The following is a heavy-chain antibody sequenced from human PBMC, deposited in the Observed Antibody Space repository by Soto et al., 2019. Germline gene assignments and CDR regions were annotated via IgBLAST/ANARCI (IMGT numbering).Heavy chain of an antibody. V-gene: IGHV3-33*01. CDR3: AREHLAYCGGDCYLGPDAFDI. Sequence: PGGSLRLSCAASGFTFSSYGMHWVRQAPGKGLEWVAVIWYDGSNKYYADSVKGRFTISRDNSKNTLYLQMNSLRAEDTAVYYCAREHLAYCGGDCYLGPDAFDIWGQGTMVTVSS. CDR1: GFTFSSYG. CDR2: IWYDGSNK. D-gene: IGHD2-21*02. J-gene: IGHJ3*02.